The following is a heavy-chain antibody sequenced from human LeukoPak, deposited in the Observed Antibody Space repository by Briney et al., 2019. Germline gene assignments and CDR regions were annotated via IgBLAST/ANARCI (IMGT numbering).Heavy chain of an antibody. J-gene: IGHJ1*01. D-gene: IGHD6-13*01. Sequence: SVKVSCKASGGTFNSYAISWVRQAPGLGLEWMGGIIPLLGTATHAQKFQGRVTITADKSTSTVYMELSSLRSEDTAVYYCTKSSSPQYFQDWGQGTLVTVSS. CDR3: TKSSSPQYFQD. V-gene: IGHV1-69*10. CDR2: IIPLLGTA. CDR1: GGTFNSYA.